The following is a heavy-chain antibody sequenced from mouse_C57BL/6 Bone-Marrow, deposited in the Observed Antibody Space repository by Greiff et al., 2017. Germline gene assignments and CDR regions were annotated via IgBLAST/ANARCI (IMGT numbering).Heavy chain of an antibody. D-gene: IGHD1-1*01. Sequence: VQLQQPGAELVMPGASVKLSCKASGYTFTSYWMHWVKQRPGQGLEWIGEIDPSDSYTNYNQKFKGKSTLTVYKSSSTASMQLSSLTSEDSAVYYWARSLYYGSSYNYWGQGTTLTVSS. V-gene: IGHV1-69*01. CDR1: GYTFTSYW. J-gene: IGHJ2*01. CDR3: ARSLYYGSSYNY. CDR2: IDPSDSYT.